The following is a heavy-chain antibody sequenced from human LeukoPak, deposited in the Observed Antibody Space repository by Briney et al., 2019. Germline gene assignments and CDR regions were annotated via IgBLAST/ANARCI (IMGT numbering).Heavy chain of an antibody. CDR2: ISYSGST. J-gene: IGHJ3*02. CDR1: GGSIRGYF. CDR3: ARDTVNYGSGSFDAFDI. V-gene: IGHV4-59*01. Sequence: SETLSLTCTVSGGSIRGYFWNWIRQPPGKGLEWIAYISYSGSTNYNPSLKSRVTISVDTSKNQFSLKLSSVAAADTAVYYCARDTVNYGSGSFDAFDIWRQGTMVTVSS. D-gene: IGHD3-10*01.